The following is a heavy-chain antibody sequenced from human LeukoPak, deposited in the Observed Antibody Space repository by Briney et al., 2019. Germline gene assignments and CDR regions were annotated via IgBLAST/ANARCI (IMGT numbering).Heavy chain of an antibody. CDR2: INPNSGGT. Sequence: ASVKVSCKASGYSFTGYYMHWVRQAPGQGLEWLGWINPNSGGTHYAQKFQGRVTVTRDTSISTAYMELNSLRSEDTALYYCARPMTGTGLTYYYYGMDIWGQGTTVTVSS. J-gene: IGHJ6*02. D-gene: IGHD1-1*01. V-gene: IGHV1-2*02. CDR1: GYSFTGYY. CDR3: ARPMTGTGLTYYYYGMDI.